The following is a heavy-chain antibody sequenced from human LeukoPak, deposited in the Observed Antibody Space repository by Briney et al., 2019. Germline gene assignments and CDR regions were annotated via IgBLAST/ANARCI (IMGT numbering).Heavy chain of an antibody. CDR2: IIPILGIA. V-gene: IGHV1-69*04. D-gene: IGHD2-2*01. J-gene: IGHJ5*02. CDR1: GGTFSSYA. CDR3: ARVWGILGYCSSTSCLGPFDP. Sequence: GASVKVSCKASGGTFSSYAISWVRQAPGQGLEWMGRIIPILGIANYAQKFQGRVTITADKSTSTAYMELSSLRSEDTAVYYCARVWGILGYCSSTSCLGPFDPWGQGTLVTVSS.